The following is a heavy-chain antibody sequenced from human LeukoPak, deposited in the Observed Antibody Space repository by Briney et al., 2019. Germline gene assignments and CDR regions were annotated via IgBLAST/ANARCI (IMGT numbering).Heavy chain of an antibody. V-gene: IGHV4-59*08. CDR1: GASISDYY. J-gene: IGHJ4*02. Sequence: PSETLSLTCTVSGASISDYYWSWIRQPPGKRLEGIAYMYYSGTPNYSRSLKSRVTMSADKSNNQVSLTLTSVTAADTAVYYCASHHGRGEAFDYWGRGTLVTLSS. D-gene: IGHD3-10*01. CDR2: MYYSGTP. CDR3: ASHHGRGEAFDY.